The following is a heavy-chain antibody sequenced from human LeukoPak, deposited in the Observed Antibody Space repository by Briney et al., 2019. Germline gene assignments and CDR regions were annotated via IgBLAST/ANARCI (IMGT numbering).Heavy chain of an antibody. CDR1: GFTFNTYS. J-gene: IGHJ4*02. CDR3: ARGPTASGLYYFDY. CDR2: ISSSSSYT. V-gene: IGHV3-21*01. Sequence: PGGSLRFSCAASGFTFNTYSMNWVRQAPGKGLELVSSISSSSSYTYYADSVKSRFTISRDNAKNSLYLQMNSLRAEDTAVYYCARGPTASGLYYFDYWGQGTLVTVSS. D-gene: IGHD6-25*01.